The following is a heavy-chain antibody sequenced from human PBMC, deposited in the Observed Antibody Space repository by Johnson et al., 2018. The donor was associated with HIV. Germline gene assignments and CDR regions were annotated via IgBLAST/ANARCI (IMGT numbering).Heavy chain of an antibody. J-gene: IGHJ3*02. Sequence: VQLVESGGGVVQPGRSLRLTCAASGFTFSSYGMHWVRQAPGKGLEWVAVIWYDGSNKYYADSVKGRFTISRDNSKNTLYLQMNSLRAEDTAVYYCARWGVVTPHAFDIWGQGTMVTVYS. CDR2: IWYDGSNK. V-gene: IGHV3-33*01. D-gene: IGHD4-23*01. CDR1: GFTFSSYG. CDR3: ARWGVVTPHAFDI.